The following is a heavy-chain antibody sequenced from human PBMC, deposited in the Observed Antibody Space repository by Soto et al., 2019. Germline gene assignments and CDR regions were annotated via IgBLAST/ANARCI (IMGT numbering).Heavy chain of an antibody. J-gene: IGHJ4*02. CDR2: IYSGGST. Sequence: SLRLSCAASGFTVSSNYMSWVRQAPGKGLEWVSVIYSGGSTYYADSVKDRFTISRDNSKNTLYLQMNGLRAEDTAVYYCARGGSRQLQLLFVFDSWGQGTLVTVSS. V-gene: IGHV3-53*01. D-gene: IGHD1-1*01. CDR3: ARGGSRQLQLLFVFDS. CDR1: GFTVSSNY.